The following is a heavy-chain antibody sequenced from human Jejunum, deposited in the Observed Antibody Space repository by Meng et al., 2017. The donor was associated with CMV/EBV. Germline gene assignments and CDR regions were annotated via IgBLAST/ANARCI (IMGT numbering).Heavy chain of an antibody. CDR3: ARDWETYGSGGYYYDY. V-gene: IGHV1-46*01. CDR2: IHPSGGRA. J-gene: IGHJ4*02. D-gene: IGHD3-22*01. CDR1: YPFTGYY. Sequence: YPFTGYYIHWVRQAPGQGLEWMGIIHPSGGRAHSAQRFQGRVTMTRDTSTTTVYMELSSLRSADTAVYYCARDWETYGSGGYYYDYWGQGTLVTVSS.